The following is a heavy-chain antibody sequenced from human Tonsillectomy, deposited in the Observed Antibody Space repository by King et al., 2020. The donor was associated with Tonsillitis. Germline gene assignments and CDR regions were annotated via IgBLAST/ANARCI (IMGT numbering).Heavy chain of an antibody. Sequence: FPPVCSLILSCASSPFAFSPTGLPWVRPAPGPGLALVAFLRGDEPNPYSAYSVKGRFTISRDNSKNTLNLQMTSLRAEDTAVYYCANVPQRWETLEIGGQGTRVTGSS. CDR1: PFAFSPTG. D-gene: IGHD1-26*01. J-gene: IGHJ3*02. CDR3: ANVPQRWETLEI. CDR2: LRGDEPNP. V-gene: IGHV3-30*02.